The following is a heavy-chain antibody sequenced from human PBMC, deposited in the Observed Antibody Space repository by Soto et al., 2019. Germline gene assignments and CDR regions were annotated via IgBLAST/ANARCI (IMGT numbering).Heavy chain of an antibody. CDR3: ARSNRYCSSTSCYDYGMDV. Sequence: GESLQISCKGSGYSFTSYWIGWVRQMPGKGLEWMGIIYPGDSDTRYSPSFQGQVTISADKSISTAYLQWSSLKASDTAMYYCARSNRYCSSTSCYDYGMDVWGQGTTVTVSS. V-gene: IGHV5-51*01. CDR2: IYPGDSDT. CDR1: GYSFTSYW. D-gene: IGHD2-2*01. J-gene: IGHJ6*02.